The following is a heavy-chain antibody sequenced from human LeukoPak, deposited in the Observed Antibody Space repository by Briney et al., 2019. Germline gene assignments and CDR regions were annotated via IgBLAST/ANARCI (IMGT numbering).Heavy chain of an antibody. V-gene: IGHV1-8*01. J-gene: IGHJ4*02. D-gene: IGHD1-26*01. Sequence: ASVKVSCRASGYTFTSYDINWVRQATGQGLEWMGWMNPNSGNTGYAQKFQGRVTMTRNTSISTAYMELSSLRSEDTAVYYCARVERWELRYVDYWGQGTLVTVSS. CDR1: GYTFTSYD. CDR2: MNPNSGNT. CDR3: ARVERWELRYVDY.